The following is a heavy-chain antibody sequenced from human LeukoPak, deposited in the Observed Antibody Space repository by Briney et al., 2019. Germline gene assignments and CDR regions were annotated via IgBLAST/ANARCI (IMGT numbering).Heavy chain of an antibody. Sequence: GGSLRLSCAASGFTFSSYGMHWVRQAPGKGLEWVAFIRNDGTNKYYGDSVKGRFTISRDNSKNTLYLQMNSLRAEDTAVYYCARDSFGSGSYYTDYWGQGTLVTVSS. D-gene: IGHD3-10*01. CDR3: ARDSFGSGSYYTDY. J-gene: IGHJ4*02. CDR2: IRNDGTNK. CDR1: GFTFSSYG. V-gene: IGHV3-30*02.